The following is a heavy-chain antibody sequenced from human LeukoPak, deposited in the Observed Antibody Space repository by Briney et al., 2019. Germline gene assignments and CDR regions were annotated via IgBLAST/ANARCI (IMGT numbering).Heavy chain of an antibody. CDR3: ARDLYRIVVVPHYFDY. CDR1: GFTFSNYY. CDR2: ISSSGDMK. D-gene: IGHD3-22*01. V-gene: IGHV3-11*04. Sequence: GGPLRLSCAASGFTFSNYYMSWIRQAPGKGLEWLSYISSSGDMKYYSDSVKGRFTISRDNARNSLSLQMSSLRAEDTAVYYCARDLYRIVVVPHYFDYWGQGTLVTVSS. J-gene: IGHJ4*02.